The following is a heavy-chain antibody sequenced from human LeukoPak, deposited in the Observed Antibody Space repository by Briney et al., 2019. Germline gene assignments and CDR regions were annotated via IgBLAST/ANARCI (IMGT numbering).Heavy chain of an antibody. CDR2: NYYSGST. CDR1: GRTISSYGKY. J-gene: IGHJ4*02. CDR3: ARHGKGLQQWMGDLGDY. V-gene: IGHV4-39*01. Sequence: WATVTLTCNASGRTISSYGKYWGRGGQRPGKEQKWIGSNYYSGSTYYNPSLKSRVTISVDTSKNQFSLKLSSVTAADTAVYYCARHGKGLQQWMGDLGDYWGQGTLVTVSS. D-gene: IGHD6-19*01.